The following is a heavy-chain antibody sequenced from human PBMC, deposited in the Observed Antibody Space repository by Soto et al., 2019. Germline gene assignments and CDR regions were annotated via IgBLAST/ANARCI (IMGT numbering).Heavy chain of an antibody. CDR2: IKSKTDGGTT. D-gene: IGHD2-2*01. Sequence: GGSLRLSCAASGFTFSNAWMSWVRQAPGKGLEWVGRIKSKTDGGTTDYAAPVKGRFTISRDDSKNTLYLQMNSLKTEDTAVYYCTTKTQDIVVVPAYGMDVWGQGTMVTVSS. CDR1: GFTFSNAW. J-gene: IGHJ6*02. CDR3: TTKTQDIVVVPAYGMDV. V-gene: IGHV3-15*01.